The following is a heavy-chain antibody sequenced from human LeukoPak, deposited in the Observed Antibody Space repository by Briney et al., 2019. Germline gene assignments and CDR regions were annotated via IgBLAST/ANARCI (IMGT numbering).Heavy chain of an antibody. D-gene: IGHD4-17*01. CDR1: GGSISNYH. Sequence: SETLSLTCTVSGGSISNYHWSWIRQPPGKGLEWIGYIYYSGSTNYNPSLESRVTISVDTSKNQFSLKLSSVTAADTAVYYCARGGGYGDSQNRIGAFDIWGQGTMVTVSS. V-gene: IGHV4-59*01. CDR2: IYYSGST. CDR3: ARGGGYGDSQNRIGAFDI. J-gene: IGHJ3*02.